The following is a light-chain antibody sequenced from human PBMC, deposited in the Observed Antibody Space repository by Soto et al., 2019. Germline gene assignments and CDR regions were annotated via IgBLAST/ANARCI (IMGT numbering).Light chain of an antibody. CDR3: QRYGSSPLT. Sequence: EIVMTQSPATLSVSPGDRATLSCRASQSVSSNLAWYQQRPGQAPRLLIYGASTRATGIPARFSGSGSGTEFTLTISSLQSEDFAVYYCQRYGSSPLTFGGGTKVDIK. CDR2: GAS. CDR1: QSVSSN. V-gene: IGKV3-15*01. J-gene: IGKJ4*01.